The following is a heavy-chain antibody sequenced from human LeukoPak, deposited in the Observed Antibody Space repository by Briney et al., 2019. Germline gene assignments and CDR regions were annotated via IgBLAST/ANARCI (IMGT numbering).Heavy chain of an antibody. CDR1: GGTFSSYA. D-gene: IGHD4-23*01. Sequence: ASVKVSCKASGGTFSSYAISWVRQAPGQGLELMGGIIPIFGTANYAQKFQGRVTITTDESTSTAYMELSSLRSEDTAVYYCARINGGQYYFDYWGQGTLVTVSS. CDR2: IIPIFGTA. J-gene: IGHJ4*02. V-gene: IGHV1-69*05. CDR3: ARINGGQYYFDY.